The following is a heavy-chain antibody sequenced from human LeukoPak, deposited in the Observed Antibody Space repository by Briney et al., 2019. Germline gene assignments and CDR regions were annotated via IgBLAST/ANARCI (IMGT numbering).Heavy chain of an antibody. D-gene: IGHD6-19*01. V-gene: IGHV4-34*01. CDR1: GGSFSGYY. Sequence: SETLSLTCAVYGGSFSGYYWSWIRQPPGKGLEWIGEINHSGSTNYNPSLKSRVTISVDTSKNQFSLKLSSVTAADTAVYYCAISSGWFDHFDYWGQGTLVTVSS. CDR3: AISSGWFDHFDY. J-gene: IGHJ4*02. CDR2: INHSGST.